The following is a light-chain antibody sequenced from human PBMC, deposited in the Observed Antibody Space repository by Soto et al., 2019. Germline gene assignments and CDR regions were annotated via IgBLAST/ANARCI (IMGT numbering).Light chain of an antibody. Sequence: QSVLTQPPSVSGAPGQRVTISCTGSSSNIGAGYDVHWYQQLPGTAPKLLIYGNSNRPSGVPDRFSGSKSGTSASLAITWLQAEDEADYYCQTYDSSLSGYVFGTGTKPTVL. CDR3: QTYDSSLSGYV. CDR2: GNS. J-gene: IGLJ1*01. V-gene: IGLV1-40*01. CDR1: SSNIGAGYD.